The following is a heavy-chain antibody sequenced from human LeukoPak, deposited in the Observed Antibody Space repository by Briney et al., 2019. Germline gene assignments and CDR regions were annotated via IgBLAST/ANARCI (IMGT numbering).Heavy chain of an antibody. CDR2: TYYRSKWYN. J-gene: IGHJ6*02. CDR3: ARDLYGDYTNYYYYGMDV. Sequence: SQTPSLTCAISGDSVSSNSAAWNWIRQSPSRGLEWLGRTYYRSKWYNDYAVSVKSRITINPDTSKNQFSLQLNSVTPEDTAVYYCARDLYGDYTNYYYYGMDVWGQGTTVTVSS. CDR1: GDSVSSNSAA. V-gene: IGHV6-1*01. D-gene: IGHD4-17*01.